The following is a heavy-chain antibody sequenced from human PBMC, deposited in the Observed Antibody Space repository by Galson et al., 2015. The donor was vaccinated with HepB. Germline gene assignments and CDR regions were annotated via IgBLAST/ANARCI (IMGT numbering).Heavy chain of an antibody. J-gene: IGHJ4*02. Sequence: TLSLTCTVSGGSISSGDYYWSWIRQPPGKGLEWIGYIYYSGSTYYNPSLKSRVTISVDTSKNQFSLKLSSVTAADTAVYYCARASSSSVCYFDYWGQGTLVTVSS. CDR3: ARASSSSVCYFDY. CDR2: IYYSGST. V-gene: IGHV4-30-4*01. D-gene: IGHD6-6*01. CDR1: GGSISSGDYY.